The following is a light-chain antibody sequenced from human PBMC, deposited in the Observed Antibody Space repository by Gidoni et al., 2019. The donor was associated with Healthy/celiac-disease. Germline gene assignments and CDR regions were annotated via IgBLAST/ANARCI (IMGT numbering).Light chain of an antibody. CDR1: QSVSST. J-gene: IGKJ4*01. Sequence: EIVMTQSQATLSVSPGERATLSCRARQSVSSTLAWYQQKPGQAPRLLIYGASTRATGIPARFSGSGSGTEFTLTISSLQSEDFAVYYCQQYNNWPRLTFGGGTKVEIK. V-gene: IGKV3-15*01. CDR3: QQYNNWPRLT. CDR2: GAS.